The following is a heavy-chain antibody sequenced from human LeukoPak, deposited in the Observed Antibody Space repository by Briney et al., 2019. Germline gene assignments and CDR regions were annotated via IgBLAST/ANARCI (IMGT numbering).Heavy chain of an antibody. J-gene: IGHJ4*02. Sequence: PSQALSLICAVSGGSISSADFYWSWIRQHPGKGLEWIGFIYYSGSAYYNPSLKSRVSISVDTSKNQFSLTLNSVTAADTAVYYCARGSDYFDYWGQGTLVTVSS. CDR2: IYYSGSA. CDR1: GGSISSADFY. V-gene: IGHV4-31*11. CDR3: ARGSDYFDY.